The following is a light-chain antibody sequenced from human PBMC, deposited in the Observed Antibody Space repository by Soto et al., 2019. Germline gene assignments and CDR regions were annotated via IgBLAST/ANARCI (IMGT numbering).Light chain of an antibody. CDR1: SSDVGGYNF. CDR2: EVS. Sequence: QSVLTQPASVSGSPGQSITISCTGTSSDVGGYNFVSWYQQHPGKAPKLMIYEVSNRPSGVSNRFSGSKSGNTASLTISGLQAEDEADYYCSSFTSDRTLFGTGTKVTVL. V-gene: IGLV2-14*01. J-gene: IGLJ1*01. CDR3: SSFTSDRTL.